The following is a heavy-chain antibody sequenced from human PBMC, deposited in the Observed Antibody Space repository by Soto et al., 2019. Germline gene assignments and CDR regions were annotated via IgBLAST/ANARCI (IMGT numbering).Heavy chain of an antibody. D-gene: IGHD6-19*01. CDR3: AAGSGWYGHLGY. CDR1: GGSISSYY. CDR2: IYYSGST. Sequence: QVQLQESGPGLVKPSETLSLTCTVSGGSISSYYWSWIRQPPGKGLEWIGYIYYSGSTNYNPSLTSRVTVSVDTSKNQFSLKLSSVTAADTAVYSCAAGSGWYGHLGYWGQGTLVTVSS. V-gene: IGHV4-59*01. J-gene: IGHJ4*02.